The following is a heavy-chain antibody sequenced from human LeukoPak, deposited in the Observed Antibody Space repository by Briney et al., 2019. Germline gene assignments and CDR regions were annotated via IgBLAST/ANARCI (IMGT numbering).Heavy chain of an antibody. V-gene: IGHV4-4*09. CDR1: GGSISSYY. J-gene: IGHJ4*02. Sequence: SETLSLTCTVSGGSISSYYWSWIRQPPGKGLEWIGYIYTSGSTNYNPSLKGRVTISVDTSKNQFSLKLSSVTAADTAVYYCARTTDSYLDYWGQGTLVTVSS. CDR2: IYTSGST. D-gene: IGHD4-11*01. CDR3: ARTTDSYLDY.